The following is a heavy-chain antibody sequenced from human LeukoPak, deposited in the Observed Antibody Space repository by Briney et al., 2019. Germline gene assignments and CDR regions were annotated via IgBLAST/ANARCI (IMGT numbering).Heavy chain of an antibody. CDR3: ARDRGYSSSWYGGYYYYMDV. CDR1: GGSITNYY. D-gene: IGHD6-13*01. J-gene: IGHJ6*03. Sequence: PSETLSLTCTVSGGSITNYYWTWIRQPPGKGLEWIGHIYYSGSTYYNPSLKSRVTISVDTSKNQFSLKLSSVTAADTAVYYCARDRGYSSSWYGGYYYYMDVWGKGTTVTVSS. V-gene: IGHV4-59*12. CDR2: IYYSGST.